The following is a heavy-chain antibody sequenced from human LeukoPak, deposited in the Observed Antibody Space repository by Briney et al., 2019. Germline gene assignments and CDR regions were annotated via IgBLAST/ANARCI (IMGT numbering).Heavy chain of an antibody. J-gene: IGHJ6*03. CDR2: INHSGST. Sequence: PSETLSLTCAVYGGSFSGYYWSWIRQPPGKGPEWIGEINHSGSTNYNPSLKSRVTISVDTSKNQFSLKLSSVTAADTAVYYCARVPFAGRYMDVWGKGTTVTISS. CDR1: GGSFSGYY. V-gene: IGHV4-34*01. D-gene: IGHD3-10*01. CDR3: ARVPFAGRYMDV.